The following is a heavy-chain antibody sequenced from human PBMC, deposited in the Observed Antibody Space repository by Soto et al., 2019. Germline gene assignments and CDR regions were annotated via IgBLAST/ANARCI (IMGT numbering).Heavy chain of an antibody. CDR1: VYAISSCYY. CDR2: TYHSVST. D-gene: IGHD1-20*01. Sequence: SETLSLTCTFSVYAISSCYYCFCVRHPPGKWLEWIGSTYHSVSTKYNPSLKSRGTISLNTSKNQFSLNLSSVSAADTAVYYCVRSPRQYSWKESTESFDLWGKGTLVTXYS. J-gene: IGHJ4*02. V-gene: IGHV4-38-2*02. CDR3: VRSPRQYSWKESTESFDL.